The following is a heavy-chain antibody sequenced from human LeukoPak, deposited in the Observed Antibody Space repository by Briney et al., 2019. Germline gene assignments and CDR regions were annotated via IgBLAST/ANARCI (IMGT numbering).Heavy chain of an antibody. V-gene: IGHV1-18*01. CDR3: ARRGYPVYYYYMGV. D-gene: IGHD5-12*01. Sequence: ASVKVSCKTSGYTFTSYGISWVRQAPGQGLEWMGWISADNGKTNYAQKLQGRVTMTTDTSTTTAYMELRSLRSDDTAVYYCARRGYPVYYYYMGVWGKGTTVTISS. CDR1: GYTFTSYG. CDR2: ISADNGKT. J-gene: IGHJ6*03.